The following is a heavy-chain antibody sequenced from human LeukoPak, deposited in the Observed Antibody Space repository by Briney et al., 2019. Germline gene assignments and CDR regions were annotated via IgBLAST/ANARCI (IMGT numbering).Heavy chain of an antibody. CDR2: IYTSGST. J-gene: IGHJ4*02. D-gene: IGHD3-22*01. V-gene: IGHV4-4*07. CDR1: GGSISSYY. CDR3: ARDPDYYDSSGHDY. Sequence: PSETLSLTCTVSGGSISSYYWSWIRQPAGKGLEWIGRIYTSGSTNYNPSLKSRVTMSVDTSKNQFSLKLSSVTAADTAVYYCARDPDYYDSSGHDYWGQGTLVTASS.